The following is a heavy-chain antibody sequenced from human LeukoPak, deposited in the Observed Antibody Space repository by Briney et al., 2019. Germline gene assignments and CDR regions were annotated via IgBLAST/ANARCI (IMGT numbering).Heavy chain of an antibody. V-gene: IGHV3-30-3*01. CDR1: GFSFNHYA. D-gene: IGHD3-22*01. CDR2: ISYDGNNK. J-gene: IGHJ4*02. CDR3: ARGPTSYYDTTGYSSYFDH. Sequence: GGSLRLSCAASGFSFNHYAMYWVRQAPGKGLEWVAVISYDGNNKYYADSVKGRFTISRDNSKNTLYVQMNSLRAEDTAVYYCARGPTSYYDTTGYSSYFDHWGQGTLVTVSS.